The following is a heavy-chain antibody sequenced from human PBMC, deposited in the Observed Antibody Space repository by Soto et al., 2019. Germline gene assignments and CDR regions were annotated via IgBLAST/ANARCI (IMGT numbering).Heavy chain of an antibody. CDR2: INLRGGTT. CDR3: ARGPDDSDVPRWDY. CDR1: GYNFNQYY. D-gene: IGHD4-17*01. Sequence: QVQLMQSGAEVRKPGASVGLSCETSGYNFNQYYIHWVRQAPGQGLEWMGIINLRGGTTEYAHKFRGRVTVTGDTSTRTAYMELRSLRSDDTAIYFCARGPDDSDVPRWDYWGQGTLVTVSS. J-gene: IGHJ4*02. V-gene: IGHV1-46*02.